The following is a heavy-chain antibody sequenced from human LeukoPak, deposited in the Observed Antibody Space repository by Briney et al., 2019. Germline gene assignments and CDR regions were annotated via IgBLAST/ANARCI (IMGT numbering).Heavy chain of an antibody. CDR3: TTGTWIQLWLPDY. V-gene: IGHV3-15*01. CDR2: VKSKTDGGTT. Sequence: GGSLRLSCAASGFTFNNAWMSWVRQAPGKGLEWVGHVKSKTDGGTTDYATPVKGRFTISRDDSKNTLFLQMNSLKTEDTAVYYCTTGTWIQLWLPDYWGQGTLVTVSS. D-gene: IGHD5-18*01. CDR1: GFTFNNAW. J-gene: IGHJ4*02.